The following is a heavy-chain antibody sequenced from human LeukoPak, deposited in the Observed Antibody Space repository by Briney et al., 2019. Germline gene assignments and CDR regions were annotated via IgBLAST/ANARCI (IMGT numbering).Heavy chain of an antibody. J-gene: IGHJ4*02. V-gene: IGHV1-18*01. CDR3: ARALYSSGWSGVYFDY. CDR1: GYTFTSYG. Sequence: ASVKVSCKASGYTFTSYGISWVRQAPGQGLEWMGGISAYNGNTNYAQKLQGRVTMTTDTSTSTAYMELRSLRSDDTAVYYCARALYSSGWSGVYFDYWGQGTLVTVSS. D-gene: IGHD6-19*01. CDR2: ISAYNGNT.